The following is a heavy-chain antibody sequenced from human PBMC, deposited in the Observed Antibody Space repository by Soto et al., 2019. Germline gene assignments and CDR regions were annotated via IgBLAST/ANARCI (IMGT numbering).Heavy chain of an antibody. CDR1: GGSISSYY. V-gene: IGHV4-59*01. CDR2: IYYSGST. Sequence: SQTLSLTCTVSGGSISSYYWSWIRQPPGKGLEWIGYIYYSGSTNYNPSLKSRVTISVDTSKNQFSLKLSSVTAADTAVYYCARVSLGYCSGGSCFWAYFDYWGQGTLVTVSS. CDR3: ARVSLGYCSGGSCFWAYFDY. J-gene: IGHJ4*02. D-gene: IGHD2-15*01.